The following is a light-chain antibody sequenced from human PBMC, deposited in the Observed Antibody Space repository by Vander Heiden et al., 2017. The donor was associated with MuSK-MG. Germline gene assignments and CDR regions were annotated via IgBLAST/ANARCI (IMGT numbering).Light chain of an antibody. V-gene: IGKV3-11*01. Sequence: IVLTQSPATLSLSPGERATLSCRASQSVSSYLAWYQQKPGQAPRLLIYDASNRATGITARFSGSGYGTDFTLTISSLEPEDFAVYYCQQLSNWPPTLTFGGGTKVEIK. CDR2: DAS. J-gene: IGKJ4*01. CDR3: QQLSNWPPTLT. CDR1: QSVSSY.